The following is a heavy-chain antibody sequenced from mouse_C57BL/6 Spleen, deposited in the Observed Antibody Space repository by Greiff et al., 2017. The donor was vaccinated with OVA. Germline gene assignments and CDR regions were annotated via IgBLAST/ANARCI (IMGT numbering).Heavy chain of an antibody. CDR2: ISDGGSYT. J-gene: IGHJ2*01. CDR1: GFTFSSYA. CDR3: ARAHYGPSVYYFDY. Sequence: EVQLVESGGGLVKPGGSLKLSCAASGFTFSSYAMSWVRQTPEKRLEWVATISDGGSYTYYPDNVKGRFTISRDNAKNNLYLQMSHLKSEDTAMYYCARAHYGPSVYYFDYWGQGTTLTVSS. D-gene: IGHD1-1*01. V-gene: IGHV5-4*01.